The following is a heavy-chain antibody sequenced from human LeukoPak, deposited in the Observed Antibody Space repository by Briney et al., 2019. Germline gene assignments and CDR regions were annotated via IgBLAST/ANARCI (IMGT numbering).Heavy chain of an antibody. CDR1: GGSFTNNGYF. D-gene: IGHD3-10*01. V-gene: IGHV4-39*01. CDR2: ISYSGST. Sequence: SETLSLTCTVSGGSFTNNGYFWGWIRQPPGKGLEWIGSISYSGSTYYNPSLKSRVTISVDTSKYQFSLKPRSVTAADTAVYHCARGISYYFGMDVWGQGTTVTVSS. J-gene: IGHJ6*02. CDR3: ARGISYYFGMDV.